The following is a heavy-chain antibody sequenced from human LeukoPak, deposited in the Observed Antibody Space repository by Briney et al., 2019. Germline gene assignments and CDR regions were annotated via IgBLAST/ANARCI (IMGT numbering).Heavy chain of an antibody. CDR3: ARLIFRDGLDY. CDR1: GGSISSFY. Sequence: WETQSLTCTVSGGSISSFYWSWIRQPPGQGLEWIGYIYYTGSTSYNPSLKSRVTISVDTSKNQFSLKLSSVTAADTAVYYCARLIFRDGLDYWGQGTLVTVSS. V-gene: IGHV4-59*08. J-gene: IGHJ4*02. D-gene: IGHD5-24*01. CDR2: IYYTGST.